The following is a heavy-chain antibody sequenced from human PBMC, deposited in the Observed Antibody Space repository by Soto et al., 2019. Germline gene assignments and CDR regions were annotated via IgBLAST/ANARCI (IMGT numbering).Heavy chain of an antibody. V-gene: IGHV2-5*01. CDR3: AHMRGASSSWYSNWFDP. Sequence: QITLKESGPTLVKPTQTLTLTCTFSGFSLSTSGVGVGWIRQPPGKALEWLALIYWNDDKRYSPSLKSKLTITKDTSKNQVVLTMTNMDPVDTATYYCAHMRGASSSWYSNWFDPWGQGTLVTVSS. D-gene: IGHD6-13*01. CDR1: GFSLSTSGVG. CDR2: IYWNDDK. J-gene: IGHJ5*02.